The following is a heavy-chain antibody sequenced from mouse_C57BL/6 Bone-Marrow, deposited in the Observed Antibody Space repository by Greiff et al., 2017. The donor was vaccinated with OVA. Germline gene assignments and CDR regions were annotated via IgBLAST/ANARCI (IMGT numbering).Heavy chain of an antibody. CDR3: ARLRWLLLAMDY. CDR1: GYTFTSSW. CDR2: INPSSGYT. V-gene: IGHV1-7*01. D-gene: IGHD2-3*01. J-gene: IGHJ4*01. Sequence: QVQLQQSGAELAKPGASVQLSCKASGYTFTSSWMHWVKQRPGQGLEWIGYINPSSGYTKYNQKFKDKATLTADKSSSTAYMQLSSLTYEDSAVYYCARLRWLLLAMDYWGQGTSVTVSS.